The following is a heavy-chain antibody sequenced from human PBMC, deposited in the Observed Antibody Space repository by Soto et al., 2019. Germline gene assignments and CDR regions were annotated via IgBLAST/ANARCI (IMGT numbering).Heavy chain of an antibody. D-gene: IGHD3-16*02. CDR1: GGSISSYD. Sequence: SETLSLTCTVSGGSISSYDWSCIRQPPGKGLEWIGYIYYSGSTNYNPSLKSRVTISVDTSKNQFSLKLSSVTAADTAVYYCAKNSYRNXNWFAPRGKGTLVPVSP. J-gene: IGHJ5*02. CDR3: AKNSYRNXNWFAP. V-gene: IGHV4-59*08. CDR2: IYYSGST.